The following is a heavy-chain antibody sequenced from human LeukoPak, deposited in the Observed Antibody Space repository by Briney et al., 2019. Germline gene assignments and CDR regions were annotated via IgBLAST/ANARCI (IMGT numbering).Heavy chain of an antibody. V-gene: IGHV3-43*02. CDR1: GFTFDDYA. CDR3: AKSQGYCSCTSCRPYSSSWPFNY. Sequence: GRSLRLSCAASGFTFDDYAMHWVRQAPGKGLEWVSLISGDGGSTYYADSVKGRFTISRDNSKNSLYLQMNSLRIEDTALYYCAKSQGYCSCTSCRPYSSSWPFNYWGQGTLVTVSS. CDR2: ISGDGGST. J-gene: IGHJ4*02. D-gene: IGHD2-2*01.